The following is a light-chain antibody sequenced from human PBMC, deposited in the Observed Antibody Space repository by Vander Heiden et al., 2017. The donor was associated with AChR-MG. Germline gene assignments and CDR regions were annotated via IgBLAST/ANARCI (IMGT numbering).Light chain of an antibody. CDR1: QSISTW. Sequence: IQMTQSPPTLSASVGDRVTITCRASQSISTWLAWYQQKPGKAPTLLLYRASILETGVPSRFSGSGSGTEFTLTISSLQPDDLGTYYCQQYNLYSFTFGQGTKLEIK. CDR2: RAS. V-gene: IGKV1-5*03. J-gene: IGKJ2*01. CDR3: QQYNLYSFT.